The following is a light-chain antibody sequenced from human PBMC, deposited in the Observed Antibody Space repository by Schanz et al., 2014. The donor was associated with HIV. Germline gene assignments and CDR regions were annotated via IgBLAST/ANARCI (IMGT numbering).Light chain of an antibody. CDR2: DVS. CDR3: SSYAGSNNFGV. Sequence: QSALTQPASVSGSPGQSVTVSCTGTSSDVGGYNYVSWYRQHPGKAPKLMIYDVSNRPSGVSSRFSGSKSGNTASLTVSGLQAEDEADYYCSSYAGSNNFGVFGGGTKLTVL. J-gene: IGLJ3*02. V-gene: IGLV2-14*03. CDR1: SSDVGGYNY.